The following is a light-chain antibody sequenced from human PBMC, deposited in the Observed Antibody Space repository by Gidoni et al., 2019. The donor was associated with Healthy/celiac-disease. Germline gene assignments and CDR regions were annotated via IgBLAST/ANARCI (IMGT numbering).Light chain of an antibody. CDR2: AAS. CDR1: QGISSY. Sequence: LTQSPSSLSASVGDRVTITCRASQGISSYLAWYQQKPGKAPKLLIYAASTLQSGLPSRFSGSGXXTDFTLTIXXXQPEDFAXYYCQXXXSYXLTFGGGTKVEIK. CDR3: QXXXSYXLT. V-gene: IGKV1-9*01. J-gene: IGKJ4*01.